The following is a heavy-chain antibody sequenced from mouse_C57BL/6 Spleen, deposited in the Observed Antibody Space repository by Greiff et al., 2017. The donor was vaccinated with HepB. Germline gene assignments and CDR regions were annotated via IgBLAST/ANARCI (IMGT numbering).Heavy chain of an antibody. J-gene: IGHJ4*01. D-gene: IGHD2-3*01. V-gene: IGHV1-66*01. CDR3: ARTELDGYYAMDY. Sequence: QVQLQQSGPELVKPGASVKISCKASGYSFTSYYIHWVKQRPGQGLEWIGWIYPGSGNTKYNEKFKGKATLTADTSSSTAYMQLSSLTSEDSAVYYCARTELDGYYAMDYWGQGTSVTVSS. CDR2: IYPGSGNT. CDR1: GYSFTSYY.